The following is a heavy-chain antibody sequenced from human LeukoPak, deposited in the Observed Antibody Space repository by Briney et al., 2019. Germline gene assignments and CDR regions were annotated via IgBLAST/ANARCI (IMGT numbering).Heavy chain of an antibody. D-gene: IGHD2-2*01. CDR3: ARRRRYCSSTSCSDTYFDY. Sequence: KPSETLSLTCAVYGGSFSGYYWSWIRQPPGKGLEWIGEINHSGSTNYNPSLKSRVTISVDTSKNQFSLKLSSVTAADTAVYYCARRRRYCSSTSCSDTYFDYWGQGTLVTVSS. CDR2: INHSGST. V-gene: IGHV4-34*01. J-gene: IGHJ4*02. CDR1: GGSFSGYY.